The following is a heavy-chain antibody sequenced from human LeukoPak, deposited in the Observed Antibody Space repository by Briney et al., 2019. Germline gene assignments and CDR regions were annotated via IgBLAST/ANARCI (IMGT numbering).Heavy chain of an antibody. CDR1: GGTFSCYA. V-gene: IGHV1-69*13. J-gene: IGHJ6*03. CDR3: ARDRESIAAAAYYYYYMDV. CDR2: IIPIFGTA. D-gene: IGHD6-13*01. Sequence: ASVKVSCKASGGTFSCYAISRVRQAPGQGLEWTGAIIPIFGTANYAQKFQGRVTITADESTSTAYMELSSLRSEDTAVYYCARDRESIAAAAYYYYYMDVWGKGTTVTVSS.